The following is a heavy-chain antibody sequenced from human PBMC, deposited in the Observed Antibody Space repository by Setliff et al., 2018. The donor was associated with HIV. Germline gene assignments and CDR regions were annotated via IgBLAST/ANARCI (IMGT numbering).Heavy chain of an antibody. J-gene: IGHJ4*02. D-gene: IGHD3-10*01. V-gene: IGHV1-46*01. CDR2: INPRDGST. Sequence: ASVKVSCKASGYTLTDHYIHWVWQAPGQGLEWMGRINPRDGSTGYAQRFQGRVTMTRDTSRGTVYMELRSLRSEDTAVYCCARAPFTSGHYGADYWGQGTLVTVSS. CDR1: GYTLTDHY. CDR3: ARAPFTSGHYGADY.